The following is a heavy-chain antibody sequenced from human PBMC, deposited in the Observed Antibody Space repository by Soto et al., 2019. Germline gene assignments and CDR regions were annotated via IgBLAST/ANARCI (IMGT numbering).Heavy chain of an antibody. J-gene: IGHJ4*02. D-gene: IGHD5-12*01. CDR2: ISYDGSNI. CDR1: GFIFNSYG. CDR3: ARGVRGVATIAIGFYVDY. Sequence: QVQLVESGGGVVQPGRSLRLSCAASGFIFNSYGMNWIRQAPGKGLEWVAVISYDGSNIFYADSVKGRFTISRDNSNNTLYVQRNSLRGDDTAVYYCARGVRGVATIAIGFYVDYWGQGTLVTTSS. V-gene: IGHV3-30*03.